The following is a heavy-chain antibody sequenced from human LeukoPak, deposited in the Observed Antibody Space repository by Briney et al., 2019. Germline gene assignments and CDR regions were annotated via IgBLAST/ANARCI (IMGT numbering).Heavy chain of an antibody. Sequence: GGSLRLSCAASGFTFSSYGMHWVRQAPGKGLEWVAVISYDGSNKYYADSVKGRFTISRDNSKNTLYLQMNSLRAEDTAVYYCAKPLFGTDSYYDFWSGYYRSDYWGQGTLVTVSS. J-gene: IGHJ4*02. CDR3: AKPLFGTDSYYDFWSGYYRSDY. V-gene: IGHV3-30*18. CDR2: ISYDGSNK. CDR1: GFTFSSYG. D-gene: IGHD3-3*01.